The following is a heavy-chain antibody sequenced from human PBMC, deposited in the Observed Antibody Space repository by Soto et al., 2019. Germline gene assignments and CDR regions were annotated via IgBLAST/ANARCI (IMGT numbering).Heavy chain of an antibody. CDR2: INSDGSST. CDR3: ASGGSSLNFDS. V-gene: IGHV3-74*01. J-gene: IGHJ4*02. CDR1: GFTFRSYW. D-gene: IGHD6-6*01. Sequence: GGSLRLSCAASGFTFRSYWMQWVRQAPGKGLVWVSWINSDGSSTSYADSVKGRFAISRDNAKNTLYLQMNSLRAEDTAVYYCASGGSSLNFDSWGQGTLVTVSS.